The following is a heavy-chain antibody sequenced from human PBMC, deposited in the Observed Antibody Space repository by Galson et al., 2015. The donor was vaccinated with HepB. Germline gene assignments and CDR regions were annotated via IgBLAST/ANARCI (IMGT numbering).Heavy chain of an antibody. CDR2: ISDNGGVT. Sequence: SLRLSCAASGFIFSDYAMHWVRQAPGKGLEYVSSISDNGGVTYYANSVKGRFTIYRDNSKNTLYLQMGSLRLEDMAVYYCAKGSMVRGVVDCWGQGTLVTVAS. CDR1: GFIFSDYA. J-gene: IGHJ4*02. V-gene: IGHV3-64*01. CDR3: AKGSMVRGVVDC. D-gene: IGHD3-10*01.